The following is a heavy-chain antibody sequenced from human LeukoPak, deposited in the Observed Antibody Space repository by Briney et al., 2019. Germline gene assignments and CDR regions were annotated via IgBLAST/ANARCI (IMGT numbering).Heavy chain of an antibody. Sequence: SETLSLTCTVSGGSISSGGYYWSWIRQHPGKGLEWIGYIYYSGSTYYNPSLKSRVTISVDTSKNQFSLKLSSVTAADTAVYYCARGGDSSGYYTFDYWGQGTLVTISS. CDR1: GGSISSGGYY. J-gene: IGHJ4*02. CDR3: ARGGDSSGYYTFDY. D-gene: IGHD3-22*01. CDR2: IYYSGST. V-gene: IGHV4-31*03.